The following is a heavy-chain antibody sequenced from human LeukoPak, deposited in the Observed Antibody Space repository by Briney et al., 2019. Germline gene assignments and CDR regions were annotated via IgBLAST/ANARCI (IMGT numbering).Heavy chain of an antibody. CDR2: ISRSGGST. CDR3: AKDRVGAAPMSHFDC. V-gene: IGHV3-23*01. Sequence: GASLRLSCAASGFTFGSYAMSWVRRAPGKGLEWVSAISRSGGSTDYADSVKGRFTLSRDNSKNTLYLQMNSLRADDTAVYYCAKDRVGAAPMSHFDCWGQGTLVTVS. D-gene: IGHD1-26*01. J-gene: IGHJ4*02. CDR1: GFTFGSYA.